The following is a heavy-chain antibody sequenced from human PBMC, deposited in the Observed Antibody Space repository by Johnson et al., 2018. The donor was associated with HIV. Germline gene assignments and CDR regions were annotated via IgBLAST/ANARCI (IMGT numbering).Heavy chain of an antibody. Sequence: QVQLVESGGGVVQPGRSLRLSCAASGFTVSSNYMSWVRQAPGKGLEWVAIISYDGSNKYYADSVKGRFTISRDNSKNTLYLQMNSLRAEDTAVYYCARDFMYAFDIWGQGTMVTVSS. CDR2: ISYDGSNK. CDR1: GFTVSSNY. CDR3: ARDFMYAFDI. D-gene: IGHD3-10*02. J-gene: IGHJ3*02. V-gene: IGHV3-30*03.